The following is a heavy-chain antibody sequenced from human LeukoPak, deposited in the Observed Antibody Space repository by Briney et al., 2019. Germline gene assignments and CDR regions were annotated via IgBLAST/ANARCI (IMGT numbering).Heavy chain of an antibody. J-gene: IGHJ4*02. V-gene: IGHV3-74*03. Sequence: PGGSLRLSCAASGFIFRSHWMDWVRQAPGKGLVWVSRINSDGSSTTYADSVKGRFLIARDNAENTLYLQMNSLRVEDTAVYYCVRAPRYCSGGSCYPDYWGQGTLVTVSS. CDR1: GFIFRSHW. CDR3: VRAPRYCSGGSCYPDY. CDR2: INSDGSST. D-gene: IGHD2-15*01.